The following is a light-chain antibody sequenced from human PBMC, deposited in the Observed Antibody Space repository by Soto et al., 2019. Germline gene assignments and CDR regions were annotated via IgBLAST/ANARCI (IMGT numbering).Light chain of an antibody. CDR3: QSYDSSLSGYV. J-gene: IGLJ1*01. CDR1: SSNIGAGYD. V-gene: IGLV1-40*01. CDR2: GNS. Sequence: QSVLTQPPSVSGAPGQRVTISCTGSSSNIGAGYDVHWYQQLPGTAPKVLIYGNSNRPSGVPDRFSGSKSGTSASLAITGLQAEDEAVYYCQSYDSSLSGYVFGTGTKVTVL.